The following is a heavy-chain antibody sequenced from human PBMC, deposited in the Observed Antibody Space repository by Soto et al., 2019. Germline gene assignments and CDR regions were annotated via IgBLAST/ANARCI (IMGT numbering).Heavy chain of an antibody. V-gene: IGHV1-69*01. CDR2: IIPIFGTA. CDR3: ARVLYSGSHSYFDY. Sequence: QVQLRQAGAEVKKPGSSVKVSGKASGGTFSSYAISWVRQAPGQGLEWMGGIIPIFGTANCAQKFQGRVTITADESTSTAYMELRSLRSEDTAVYYCARVLYSGSHSYFDYWGQGTLVTVSS. CDR1: GGTFSSYA. D-gene: IGHD1-26*01. J-gene: IGHJ4*02.